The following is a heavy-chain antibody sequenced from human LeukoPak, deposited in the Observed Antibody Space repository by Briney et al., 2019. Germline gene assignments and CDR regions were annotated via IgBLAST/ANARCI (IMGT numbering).Heavy chain of an antibody. J-gene: IGHJ4*02. CDR1: GFTFSIYV. CDR2: IWYDGSTK. V-gene: IGHV3-33*01. CDR3: ASDPKSGDSSGSTFDY. D-gene: IGHD3-22*01. Sequence: HGRSLRLSCAASGFTFSIYVMHLVLQAPGNRLASITVIWYDGSTKYYADSGKGRFTISRDNSKITLYLQMNSLRAEDTAVYYCASDPKSGDSSGSTFDYWRQGTLVTVSS.